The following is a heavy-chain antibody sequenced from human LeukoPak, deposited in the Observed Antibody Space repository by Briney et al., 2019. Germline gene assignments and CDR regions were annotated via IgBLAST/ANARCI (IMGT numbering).Heavy chain of an antibody. V-gene: IGHV3-64D*06. J-gene: IGHJ5*02. D-gene: IGHD3-10*01. CDR3: VKGGGSGSYYNYWFDP. Sequence: GSLRLSCSASGFTFSTYAMHWVRQAPGKGLEYVSAISSNGGTTYNADSVKGRITISRDNSKNTLYLQMSSLRAEDTAVYYCVKGGGSGSYYNYWFDPWGQGTLVTVS. CDR1: GFTFSTYA. CDR2: ISSNGGTT.